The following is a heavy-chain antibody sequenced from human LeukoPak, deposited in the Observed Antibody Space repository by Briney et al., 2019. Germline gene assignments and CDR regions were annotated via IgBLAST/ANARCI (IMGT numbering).Heavy chain of an antibody. J-gene: IGHJ4*02. CDR3: ASSRIQLWYALLGY. Sequence: GGTLRLSCAASGFTFSTNGMSWVRQAPGKGLEWVSSISSSSSYIYYADSVKGRFTISRGNAKNSLYLQMNSLRAEDTAVYYCASSRIQLWYALLGYWGQGTLVTVSS. V-gene: IGHV3-21*01. CDR2: ISSSSSYI. CDR1: GFTFSTNG. D-gene: IGHD5-18*01.